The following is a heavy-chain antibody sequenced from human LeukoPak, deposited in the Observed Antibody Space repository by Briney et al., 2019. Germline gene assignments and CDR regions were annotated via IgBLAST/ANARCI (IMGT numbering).Heavy chain of an antibody. CDR2: INHSGST. V-gene: IGHV4-34*01. D-gene: IGHD2-2*02. J-gene: IGHJ6*02. CDR3: ARTIVVVPAAIGHYYYGMDV. Sequence: PSETLSLTCAAYGGSFSGYYWSWIRQPPGKGLEWIGEINHSGSTNYNPSLKSRVTISVDTSKNQFSLKLSSVTAADTAVYYCARTIVVVPAAIGHYYYGMDVWGQGTTVTVSS. CDR1: GGSFSGYY.